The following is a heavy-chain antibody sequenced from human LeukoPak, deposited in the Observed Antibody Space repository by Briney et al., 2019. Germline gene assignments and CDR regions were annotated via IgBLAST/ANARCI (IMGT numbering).Heavy chain of an antibody. D-gene: IGHD4-17*01. Sequence: PGGSLRLSCAASGFTFSNYWMSWVRQAPGKGLEWVASIKQDGGQIYYLESVKGRFTVSRDNAKNSLYLQMNSLRAEDTAVYYCARLGARQMLEYWGQGTLVTVSS. V-gene: IGHV3-7*01. CDR3: ARLGARQMLEY. CDR1: GFTFSNYW. J-gene: IGHJ4*02. CDR2: IKQDGGQI.